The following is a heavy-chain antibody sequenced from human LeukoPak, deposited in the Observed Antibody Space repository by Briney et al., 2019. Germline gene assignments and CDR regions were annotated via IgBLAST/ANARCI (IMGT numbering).Heavy chain of an antibody. CDR2: INPNSGGT. Sequence: GASVKVSCKASGYTFTSYGISWVRQAPGQGLEWMGWINPNSGGTNYAQKFQGWVTMTRDTSISTAYMELSRLRSDDTAVYYCARVATAAGTPQYFQHWGQGTLVTVSS. CDR3: ARVATAAGTPQYFQH. J-gene: IGHJ1*01. V-gene: IGHV1-2*04. D-gene: IGHD6-13*01. CDR1: GYTFTSYG.